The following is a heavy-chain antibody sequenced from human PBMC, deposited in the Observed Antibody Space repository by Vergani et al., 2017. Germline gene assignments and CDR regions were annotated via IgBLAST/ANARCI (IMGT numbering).Heavy chain of an antibody. CDR1: GGTSSSYA. D-gene: IGHD3-22*01. V-gene: IGHV1-69*01. Sequence: QVQLVQSGAEVKKPGSSVKVSCKASGGTSSSYAISWVRQAPGQGLEWMGGIIPIFGTAKYAQKFQGRVTITADESTSTAYMELSSLRSEDTAVYYCASGADYYDSSGYYYRGGAFDIWGQGTMVTVSS. CDR3: ASGADYYDSSGYYYRGGAFDI. J-gene: IGHJ3*02. CDR2: IIPIFGTA.